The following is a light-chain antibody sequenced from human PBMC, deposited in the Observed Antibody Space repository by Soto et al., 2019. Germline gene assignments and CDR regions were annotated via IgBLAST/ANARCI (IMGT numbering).Light chain of an antibody. CDR1: ESLSSN. J-gene: IGKJ5*01. V-gene: IGKV3-15*01. CDR3: QQYNTWSSIT. Sequence: EIVMTQSPATLSVSPGERVTLSCRASESLSSNLAWYQQKPGQAPSLLMYGASTRATGIPARFSGSGSGTEFTLTISSLPSEDFAVYYCQQYNTWSSITFGQGTRLEIK. CDR2: GAS.